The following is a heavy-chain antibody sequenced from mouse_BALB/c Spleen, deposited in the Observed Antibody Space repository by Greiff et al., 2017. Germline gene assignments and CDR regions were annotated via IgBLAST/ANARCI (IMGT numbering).Heavy chain of an antibody. J-gene: IGHJ1*01. CDR2: FYPGSGSI. D-gene: IGHD1-1*01. Sequence: QVQLQQSGAELVKPGASVKLSCKASGYTFTEYIIHWVKQRSGQGLEWIGWFYPGSGSIKYNEKFKDKATLTADKSSSTVYMELSRLTSEDSAVYFCARHGPYYYGSSYWYFDVWGAGTTVTVSS. CDR3: ARHGPYYYGSSYWYFDV. V-gene: IGHV1-62-2*01. CDR1: GYTFTEYI.